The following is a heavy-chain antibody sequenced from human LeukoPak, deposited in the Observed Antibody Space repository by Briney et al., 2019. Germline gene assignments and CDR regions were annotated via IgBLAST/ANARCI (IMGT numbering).Heavy chain of an antibody. CDR3: ARHTLLAAADYFDY. CDR2: VYYSGST. Sequence: SGTLSLTCTVSGGSISSSSYYWGWIRQPPGKGLEWIGSVYYSGSTYYNPSLKSRVTISVDTSKNQFSLKLSSVTAADTVVYYCARHTLLAAADYFDYWGQGTLVTVSS. J-gene: IGHJ4*02. V-gene: IGHV4-39*01. D-gene: IGHD6-13*01. CDR1: GGSISSSSYY.